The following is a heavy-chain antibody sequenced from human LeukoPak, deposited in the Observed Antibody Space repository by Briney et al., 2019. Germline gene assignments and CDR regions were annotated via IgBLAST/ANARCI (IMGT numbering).Heavy chain of an antibody. CDR1: GYTLTSYG. J-gene: IGHJ5*02. V-gene: IGHV1-18*01. CDR2: ISAYNGNT. CDR3: ARDGQRPYYYDSSGYIS. D-gene: IGHD3-22*01. Sequence: ASVKVSCKASGYTLTSYGISWVRQAPGQGLEWMGWISAYNGNTNYAQKLQGRVTMTTDTSTSTAYMELRSLRSDDTAVYYCARDGQRPYYYDSSGYISWGQGTLVTVSS.